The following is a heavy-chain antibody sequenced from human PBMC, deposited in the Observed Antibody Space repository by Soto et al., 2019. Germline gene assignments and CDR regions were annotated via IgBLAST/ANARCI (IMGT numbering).Heavy chain of an antibody. CDR3: AKDGAIVGNHLSFNDY. CDR2: ISYDGSNK. J-gene: IGHJ4*02. D-gene: IGHD2-15*01. V-gene: IGHV3-30*18. Sequence: QVQLVESGGGVVQPGRSLRLSCAASGFTFSSYGMHWVRQAPGKGLEWVAVISYDGSNKYYADSVKGRFTISRDNSKNTLYLQMNSLRAEDTAVYYCAKDGAIVGNHLSFNDYWGQGTLVTVSS. CDR1: GFTFSSYG.